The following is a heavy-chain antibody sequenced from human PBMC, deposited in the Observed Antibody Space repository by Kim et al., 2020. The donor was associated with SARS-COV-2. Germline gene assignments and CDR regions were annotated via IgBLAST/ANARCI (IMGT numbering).Heavy chain of an antibody. V-gene: IGHV3-9*01. CDR1: GFTFDDYA. J-gene: IGHJ4*02. Sequence: GGSLRLSCAASGFTFDDYAMHWVRQAPGKGLEWVSGISWNSVSIGYADSVKGRFTISRDNAKNSLYLQMNSLRAEDTALYYCAKISSGSYYEYYFDYWGQGTLVTVSS. CDR2: ISWNSVSI. D-gene: IGHD1-26*01. CDR3: AKISSGSYYEYYFDY.